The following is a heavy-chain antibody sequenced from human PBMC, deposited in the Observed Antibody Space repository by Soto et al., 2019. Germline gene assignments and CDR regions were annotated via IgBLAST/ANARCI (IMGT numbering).Heavy chain of an antibody. J-gene: IGHJ6*02. CDR1: GYTFTSYG. D-gene: IGHD6-19*01. CDR3: ARDAHTMPVAGDYCYGMDV. Sequence: ASVKVSCKASGYTFTSYGISWVRQAPGQGLERMGWISAYNGNTNYAQKLQGRVTMTTDTSTSTAYMELSSLRSEDTAVYYCARDAHTMPVAGDYCYGMDVWGQGTTVTVSS. V-gene: IGHV1-18*01. CDR2: ISAYNGNT.